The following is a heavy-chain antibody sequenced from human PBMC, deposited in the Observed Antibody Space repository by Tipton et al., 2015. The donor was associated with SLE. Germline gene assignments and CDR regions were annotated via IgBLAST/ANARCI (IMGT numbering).Heavy chain of an antibody. CDR3: ARGSPERVAGVDY. CDR2: IYYSGST. CDR1: GGSISSYY. D-gene: IGHD2-15*01. Sequence: TLSLTCTVSGGSISSYYWSWIRQPPGKGLEWIGSIYYSGSTYYNPSLKSRVTISVDTSKNQFSLKLSSVTAADTAVYYCARGSPERVAGVDYWGQGTLVTVSS. J-gene: IGHJ4*02. V-gene: IGHV4-59*12.